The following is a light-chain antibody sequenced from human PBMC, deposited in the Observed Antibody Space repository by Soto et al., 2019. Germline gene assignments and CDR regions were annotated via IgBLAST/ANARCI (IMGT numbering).Light chain of an antibody. CDR3: QQYHNWPPQYT. V-gene: IGKV3-15*01. J-gene: IGKJ2*01. CDR1: QTISDN. CDR2: GAF. Sequence: EIVMTQSPATLSVSPGERVTLSCRASQTISDNLAWFPQKSGQAPRLLIHGAFKRATGVPDRFSCSGSGTEFTLTISSLQSEDSAVYYCQQYHNWPPQYTFGQGTKLQIK.